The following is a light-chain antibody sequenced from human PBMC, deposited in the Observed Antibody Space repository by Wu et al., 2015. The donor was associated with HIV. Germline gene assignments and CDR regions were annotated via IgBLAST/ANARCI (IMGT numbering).Light chain of an antibody. CDR3: QQYYSTRWT. CDR1: QGISNS. J-gene: IGKJ1*01. Sequence: DIHMTQSPSSLSASVGDRVTITCRASQGISNSLAWYQQKPGKAPKLLVYVASTLESGVPSRFSGGGSGTDYTLTISSLQPEDSAMYYCQQYYSTRWTFGQGTKVEIK. V-gene: IGKV1-NL1*01. CDR2: VAS.